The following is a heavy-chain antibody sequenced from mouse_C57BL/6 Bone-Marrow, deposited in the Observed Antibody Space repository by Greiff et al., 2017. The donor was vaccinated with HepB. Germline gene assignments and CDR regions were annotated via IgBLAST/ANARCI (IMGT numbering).Heavy chain of an antibody. CDR3: ARSRHYYGTPFAY. J-gene: IGHJ3*01. CDR1: GYSITSGYY. CDR2: ISYDGSN. D-gene: IGHD1-1*01. V-gene: IGHV3-6*01. Sequence: EVQVVESGPGLVKPSQSLSLTCSVTGYSITSGYYWNWIRQFPGNKLEWMGYISYDGSNNYNPSLKNRISITRDTSKNQFFLKLNSVTTEDTATYYCARSRHYYGTPFAYWGQGTLVTVSA.